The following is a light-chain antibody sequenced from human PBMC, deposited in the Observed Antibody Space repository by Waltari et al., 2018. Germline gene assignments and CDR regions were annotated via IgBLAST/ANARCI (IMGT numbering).Light chain of an antibody. CDR1: NSTIGAFN. Sequence: QSVLTQPPSVSGAPGQRVTISCIGTNSTIGAFNVHWYQKSPGAAPKLLIYGSSNRPAGVPDRFSGSKSDTSASLVITGLQVEDEGDFYCQSYDNILHGCVFGTGTKVIV. CDR3: QSYDNILHGCV. CDR2: GSS. V-gene: IGLV1-40*02. J-gene: IGLJ1*01.